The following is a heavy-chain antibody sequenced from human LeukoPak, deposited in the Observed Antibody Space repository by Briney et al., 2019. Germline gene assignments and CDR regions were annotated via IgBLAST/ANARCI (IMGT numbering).Heavy chain of an antibody. V-gene: IGHV3-7*01. D-gene: IGHD1-26*01. CDR3: ARKGLLGGSYTFDY. J-gene: IGHJ4*02. Sequence: PGGSLRLSCAASGFTFSNYWMSWVRQAPGKGLEWVANIKQDGSEKYYVDSVKGRFTISRDSAKNSLYLQMNSLRAEDTAVYYCARKGLLGGSYTFDYWGQGTLVTVSS. CDR1: GFTFSNYW. CDR2: IKQDGSEK.